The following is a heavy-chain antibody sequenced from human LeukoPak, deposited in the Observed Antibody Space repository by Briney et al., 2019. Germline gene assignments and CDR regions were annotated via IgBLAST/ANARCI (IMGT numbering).Heavy chain of an antibody. CDR3: ARDSTAIMVRGVPGYYGMDV. D-gene: IGHD3-10*01. CDR2: ISAYNGNT. J-gene: IGHJ6*04. CDR1: GYTFTSYG. V-gene: IGHV1-18*04. Sequence: ASVKVSCTASGYTFTSYGISWVRQAPGQGLEWMGWISAYNGNTNYAQKLQGRVTMTTDTSTSTAYMELRSLRSDDTAVYYCARDSTAIMVRGVPGYYGMDVWGKGTTVTVSS.